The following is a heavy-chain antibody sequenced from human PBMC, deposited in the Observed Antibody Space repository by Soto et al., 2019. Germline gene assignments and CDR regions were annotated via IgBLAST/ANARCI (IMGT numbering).Heavy chain of an antibody. CDR3: ARLPVVRSRYYFDL. D-gene: IGHD2-2*01. CDR1: GFTFSSYA. CDR2: ISGSGGST. V-gene: IGHV3-23*01. J-gene: IGHJ4*02. Sequence: PGGSLRLSCAASGFTFSSYAMSWVRQAPGKGLEWVSAISGSGGSTYYADSVKGRFTISRDNAKNTLYLQMNSLRAEDTAVYYCARLPVVRSRYYFDLWGQGTLVTVSS.